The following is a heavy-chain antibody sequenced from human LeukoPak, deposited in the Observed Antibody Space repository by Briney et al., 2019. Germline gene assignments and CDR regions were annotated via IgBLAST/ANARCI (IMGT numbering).Heavy chain of an antibody. D-gene: IGHD6-13*01. CDR1: GFTFSSYS. V-gene: IGHV3-21*01. J-gene: IGHJ4*02. CDR2: ISSSSSYI. Sequence: GGSLRLSCAASGFTFSSYSMDWVRQAPGKGREWVSSISSSSSYIYYADSVKGRFTISRDNAKNSLYLQMNSLRAEDTAVYYCASSSYSSSVQGRVYWGQGTLVTVSS. CDR3: ASSSYSSSVQGRVY.